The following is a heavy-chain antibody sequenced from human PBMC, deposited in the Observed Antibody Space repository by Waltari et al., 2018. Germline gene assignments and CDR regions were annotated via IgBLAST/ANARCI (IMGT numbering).Heavy chain of an antibody. CDR2: IDWNDDK. D-gene: IGHD1-7*01. CDR1: GFSLPTTGVG. Sequence: QITLKESGPTLVKPTQTLPLTCTFSGFSLPTTGVGVAWIRQPPGKALEWFARIDWNDDKRYSPSLRSRVTITKDTSKNQVVLTMTNMDPVDTATYYCAHSHDRNYAWQFDYWGQGTLVTVSS. J-gene: IGHJ4*02. CDR3: AHSHDRNYAWQFDY. V-gene: IGHV2-5*01.